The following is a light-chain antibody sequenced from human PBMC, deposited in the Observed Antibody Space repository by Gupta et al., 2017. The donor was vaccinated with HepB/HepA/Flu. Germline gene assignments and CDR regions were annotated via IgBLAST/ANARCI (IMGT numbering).Light chain of an antibody. CDR1: NIGTKG. CDR3: HVSDTSNNSWV. V-gene: IGLV3-21*04. J-gene: IGLJ3*02. CDR2: YDS. Sequence: SYVLTQPPSVSVAPGKTASITCGGNNIGTKGVHWYQQMPGQEHVRLIVYDSNRPSGIPDRFLSDTSASKATPHTISVQAGEEADDYYHVSDTSNNSWVFGGGTKLTVL.